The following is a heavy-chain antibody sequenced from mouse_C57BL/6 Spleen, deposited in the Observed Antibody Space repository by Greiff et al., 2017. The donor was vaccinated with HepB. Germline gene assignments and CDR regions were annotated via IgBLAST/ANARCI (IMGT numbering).Heavy chain of an antibody. V-gene: IGHV1-53*01. J-gene: IGHJ4*01. CDR1: GYTFTSYW. CDR2: INPSNGGT. CDR3: ARSGPTAAMDY. D-gene: IGHD1-2*01. Sequence: QVQLKQPGTELVKPGASVKLSCKASGYTFTSYWMHWVQQRPGQGLEWIGNINPSNGGTNYNEKFKSKATLTVDKSSSTAYMQLSSLTSEDSAVYYCARSGPTAAMDYWGQGTSVTVSS.